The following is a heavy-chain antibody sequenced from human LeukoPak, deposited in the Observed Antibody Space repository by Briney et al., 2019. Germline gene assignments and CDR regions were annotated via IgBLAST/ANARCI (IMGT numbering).Heavy chain of an antibody. J-gene: IGHJ3*02. CDR3: ARHLLWFGGPDAFDI. CDR1: GFTVSSNY. CDR2: IYSGGST. Sequence: PGGSLRLSCAASGFTVSSNYMSWVRQAPGKGLEWVSVIYSGGSTYYADSVKGRFTISRDNSKNTLYLQMNSLRAEDTAVYYCARHLLWFGGPDAFDIWGQGRMVTVSS. D-gene: IGHD3-10*01. V-gene: IGHV3-66*04.